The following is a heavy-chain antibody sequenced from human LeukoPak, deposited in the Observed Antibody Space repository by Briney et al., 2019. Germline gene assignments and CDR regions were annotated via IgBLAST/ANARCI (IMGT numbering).Heavy chain of an antibody. D-gene: IGHD2-2*01. Sequence: GESLRLSCAASGFTFSSYAMSWVRQAPGKGLEWVSAISGSGGSTYYADSVKGRFTISRDNSKNTLYLQMNSLRAEDTAVYYCAKSHCSSTSCLYYFDYWGQGTLVTVSS. CDR2: ISGSGGST. J-gene: IGHJ4*02. CDR1: GFTFSSYA. CDR3: AKSHCSSTSCLYYFDY. V-gene: IGHV3-23*01.